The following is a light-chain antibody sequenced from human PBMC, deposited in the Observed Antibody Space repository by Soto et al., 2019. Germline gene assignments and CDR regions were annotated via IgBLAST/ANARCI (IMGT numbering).Light chain of an antibody. CDR1: QSVSSY. CDR3: QQRSNWLT. J-gene: IGKJ4*01. CDR2: DAS. Sequence: EIVFTQSPATLSLYPGETDTISFTASQSVSSYLAWYQQKPGQAPRLLIYDASNRATGIPARFSGSGSGTDFTLTISSLEPEDFAVYYCQQRSNWLTFGGGTKVDIK. V-gene: IGKV3-11*01.